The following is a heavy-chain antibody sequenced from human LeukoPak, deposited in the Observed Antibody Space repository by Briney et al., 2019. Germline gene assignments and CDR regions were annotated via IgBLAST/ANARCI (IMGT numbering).Heavy chain of an antibody. CDR1: GGTFSSYA. CDR3: ARVPFTRAPRGMDV. Sequence: GSSVKVSCKASGGTFSSYAISWVRQAPGQGLEWKGGIIPIFGTANYAQKFQGRVTITADESTSTAYMELSSLRSEDTAVYYCARVPFTRAPRGMDVWGQGTTVTVSS. J-gene: IGHJ6*02. V-gene: IGHV1-69*01. CDR2: IIPIFGTA.